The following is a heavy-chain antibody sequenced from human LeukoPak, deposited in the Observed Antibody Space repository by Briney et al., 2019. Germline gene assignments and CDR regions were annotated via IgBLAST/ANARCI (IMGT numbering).Heavy chain of an antibody. CDR3: AKGEAYLYDYVSGGVDY. V-gene: IGHV3-23*01. D-gene: IGHD3-16*01. Sequence: GGSLRLSCAASGFTFSNYALSWVRQAPGKGLEWVSFISGTGDSTYYADSVKGRFTISRDNSKNTLYLQMNSLRAEDTAVYYCAKGEAYLYDYVSGGVDYWGQGTLVTVSS. J-gene: IGHJ4*02. CDR2: ISGTGDST. CDR1: GFTFSNYA.